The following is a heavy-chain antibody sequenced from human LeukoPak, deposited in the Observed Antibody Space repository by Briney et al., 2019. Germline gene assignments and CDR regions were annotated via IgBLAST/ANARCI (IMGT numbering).Heavy chain of an antibody. Sequence: SETLSLICTVSGGSISSGGYYWSWIRQHPGTGLEWIGYIYYSGSTYYNPSLKSRVTISVDTSKNQFSLKLSSVTAADTAVYYCAREEGYSYGLDYWGQGTLVTVSS. D-gene: IGHD5-18*01. CDR2: IYYSGST. CDR1: GGSISSGGYY. V-gene: IGHV4-31*03. CDR3: AREEGYSYGLDY. J-gene: IGHJ4*02.